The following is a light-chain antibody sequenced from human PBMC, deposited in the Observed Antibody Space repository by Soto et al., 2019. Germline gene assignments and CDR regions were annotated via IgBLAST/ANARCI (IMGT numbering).Light chain of an antibody. CDR2: DAS. CDR1: QSISRG. Sequence: DIQMTQSPSTLSASLGDRVTITCRASQSISRGLAWYQQKPGKAPKLLIYDASNLETGVPSRFSGSTSGAESTLTITGLQPDDLGTYYCQHTTDCTFGQGTKVDI. J-gene: IGKJ2*02. CDR3: QHTTDCT. V-gene: IGKV1-5*01.